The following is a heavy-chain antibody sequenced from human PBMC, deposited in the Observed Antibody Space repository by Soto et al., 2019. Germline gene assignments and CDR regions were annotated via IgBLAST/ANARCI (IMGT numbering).Heavy chain of an antibody. Sequence: EVQLVESGGGLVQPGGSLRLSCAASGFTFSSYWMSWVRQAPGKGLEWVANIKQDGSENYYVDSVKGRFTISRDNAKNSLYLQMNSLRAEDTAVYYCAREQTAAAGTWDYYYYGMDVWGQGTTVTVSS. CDR2: IKQDGSEN. D-gene: IGHD6-13*01. CDR3: AREQTAAAGTWDYYYYGMDV. V-gene: IGHV3-7*01. CDR1: GFTFSSYW. J-gene: IGHJ6*02.